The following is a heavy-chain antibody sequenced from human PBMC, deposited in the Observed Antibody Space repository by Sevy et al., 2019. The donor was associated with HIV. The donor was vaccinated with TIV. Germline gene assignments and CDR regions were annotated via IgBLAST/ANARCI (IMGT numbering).Heavy chain of an antibody. CDR2: IYSGGST. CDR3: ASLVGYSYGFGAFDI. D-gene: IGHD5-18*01. CDR1: GFTVSSNY. J-gene: IGHJ3*02. V-gene: IGHV3-53*01. Sequence: GGSLRLSCAASGFTVSSNYMSWVRQAPGKGLEWVSVIYSGGSTYYADSVKGRFTISRDNSKNTLYLQMNSLRAEDTVVYYCASLVGYSYGFGAFDIWGQGTMVTVSS.